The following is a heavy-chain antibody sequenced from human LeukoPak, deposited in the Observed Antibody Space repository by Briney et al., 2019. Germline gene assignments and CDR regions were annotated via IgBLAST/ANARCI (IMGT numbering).Heavy chain of an antibody. Sequence: PGGSLRLSCAASGFTFSSYGMSWVRQAPGKGLERVSAISGSGGSTYYADSVKGRFTISRDNSKNTLYLQMNSLRAEDTAVYYCAKDDPYIQLWLLYWGQGTLVTVSS. J-gene: IGHJ4*02. CDR1: GFTFSSYG. CDR2: ISGSGGST. V-gene: IGHV3-23*01. D-gene: IGHD5-18*01. CDR3: AKDDPYIQLWLLY.